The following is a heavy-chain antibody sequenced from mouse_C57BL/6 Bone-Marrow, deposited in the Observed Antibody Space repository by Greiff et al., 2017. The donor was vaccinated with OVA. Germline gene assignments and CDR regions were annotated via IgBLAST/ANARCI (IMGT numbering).Heavy chain of an antibody. V-gene: IGHV5-4*01. Sequence: EVHLVESGGGLVKPGGSLKLSCAASGFTFSSSAMSWVSPTPEKRLEWVATLSDGDGYTSYPDHVKGRFTISRDNAKNNLYLQMSHRKSEDTARYYFARVWLLRNYAMDYWGQGTSVTVSS. J-gene: IGHJ4*01. CDR1: GFTFSSSA. CDR2: LSDGDGYT. CDR3: ARVWLLRNYAMDY. D-gene: IGHD2-3*01.